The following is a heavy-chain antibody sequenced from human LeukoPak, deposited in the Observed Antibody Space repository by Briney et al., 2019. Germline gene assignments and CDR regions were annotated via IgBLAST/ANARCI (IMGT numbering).Heavy chain of an antibody. V-gene: IGHV4-34*01. J-gene: IGHJ4*02. Sequence: SETLSLTCAVYGGSFSGYYWGWLRQPPGKGLEWIGSIYYSGSTYYYPSLKSRVTISVDTSKNQFSLKLSSVTAAETAVYYCARDIWWYNTAMADYWGQGTPVTVSS. CDR3: ARDIWWYNTAMADY. D-gene: IGHD5-18*01. CDR2: IYYSGST. CDR1: GGSFSGYY.